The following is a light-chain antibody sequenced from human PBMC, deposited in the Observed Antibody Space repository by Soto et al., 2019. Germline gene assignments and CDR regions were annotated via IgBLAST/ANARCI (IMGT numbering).Light chain of an antibody. Sequence: EIVLTQSPATLSLSPGERATLSCRASQSFSSYLAWYQQKPGQAPRLLIYDASNRATGIPARFSGSGSGTDFTLTSSSLEPEDFAVYFCQQRSDWLGTFGQGTKLEIK. CDR3: QQRSDWLGT. J-gene: IGKJ2*01. V-gene: IGKV3-11*01. CDR1: QSFSSY. CDR2: DAS.